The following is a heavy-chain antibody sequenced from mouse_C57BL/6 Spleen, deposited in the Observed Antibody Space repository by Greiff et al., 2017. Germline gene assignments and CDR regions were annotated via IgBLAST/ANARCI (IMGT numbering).Heavy chain of an antibody. V-gene: IGHV1-80*01. CDR1: GYAFSSYW. CDR2: IYPGDCDT. Sequence: QVQLQQSGAELVKPGASVKISCKASGYAFSSYWMNWVKQRPGKGLEWIGQIYPGDCDTNYNGKLKGMATLTADKPSSTSYMQLSSLTSEASAFYFCARRSEDFDYWGQGTTLSVSS. CDR3: ARRSEDFDY. J-gene: IGHJ2*01.